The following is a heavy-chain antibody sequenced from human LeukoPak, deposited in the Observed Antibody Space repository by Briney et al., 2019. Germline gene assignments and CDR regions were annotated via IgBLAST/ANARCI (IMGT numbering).Heavy chain of an antibody. CDR2: ISSNGGDK. D-gene: IGHD5-12*01. V-gene: IGHV3-30*04. Sequence: PGGPLRLSCAASGLTLSSFAMHWVRQAPGKGLEWVADISSNGGDKYYADSVRGRFTISRDISENTLYLQMNSLRAEDTAVYYCATEKESGYGAFDIWGQGTMVTVSS. CDR3: ATEKESGYGAFDI. J-gene: IGHJ3*02. CDR1: GLTLSSFA.